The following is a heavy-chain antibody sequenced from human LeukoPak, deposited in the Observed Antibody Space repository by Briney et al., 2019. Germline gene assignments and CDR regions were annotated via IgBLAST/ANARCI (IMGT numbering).Heavy chain of an antibody. CDR3: ARDRLGEVVVTAIDAFDI. CDR2: ISSSSTI. D-gene: IGHD2-21*02. V-gene: IGHV3-48*04. CDR1: GFTFSSYS. J-gene: IGHJ3*02. Sequence: GGSLRLSCAASGFTFSSYSMNWVRQAPGKGLEWVSYISSSSTIYYADSVKGRFTISRDNAKNSLYLQMSSLRAEDTAVYYCARDRLGEVVVTAIDAFDIWGQGTMVTVSS.